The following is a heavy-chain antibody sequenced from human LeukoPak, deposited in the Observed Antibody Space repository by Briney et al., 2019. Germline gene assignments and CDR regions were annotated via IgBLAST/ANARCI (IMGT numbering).Heavy chain of an antibody. Sequence: GGSLRLSCAASGFTFSSYAMHWVRQAPGKGLEWVALIPYDGSNKYYADSVKGRFTVSRDNSKNTLYLQMNSLRAEDTAVYYCASMYSSGWYGLAIDYWGQGTLVTVSS. D-gene: IGHD6-19*01. CDR2: IPYDGSNK. J-gene: IGHJ4*02. CDR1: GFTFSSYA. V-gene: IGHV3-30*04. CDR3: ASMYSSGWYGLAIDY.